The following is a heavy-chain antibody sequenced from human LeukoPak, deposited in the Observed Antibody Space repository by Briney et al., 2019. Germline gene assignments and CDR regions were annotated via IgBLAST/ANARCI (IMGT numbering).Heavy chain of an antibody. CDR1: GGSISSSSYY. CDR2: IYYSGST. J-gene: IGHJ4*02. CDR3: ANDYRTGYYDFWSGYYTFDY. V-gene: IGHV4-39*01. Sequence: SETLSLTCTVSGGSISSSSYYWGWIRQPPGKGLEWIGSIYYSGSTYYNPSLKSRVTISVDTSKNQFSLKLSSVTAADTAVYYCANDYRTGYYDFWSGYYTFDYWGQGTLVTVSS. D-gene: IGHD3-3*01.